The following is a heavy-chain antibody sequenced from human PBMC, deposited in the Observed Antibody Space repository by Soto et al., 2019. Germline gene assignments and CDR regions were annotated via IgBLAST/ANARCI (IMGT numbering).Heavy chain of an antibody. D-gene: IGHD3-22*01. CDR3: ARAPDSSGQDY. CDR1: GFTFSSYA. J-gene: IGHJ4*02. V-gene: IGHV3-30-3*01. Sequence: GGSLRLSCAASGFTFSSYAMHWVRQAPGKGLEWVAVISYDGSNKYYADSVKGRFTIPRDNSKNTLYLQMNSLRAEDTAVYYCARAPDSSGQDYWGQGTLVTVSS. CDR2: ISYDGSNK.